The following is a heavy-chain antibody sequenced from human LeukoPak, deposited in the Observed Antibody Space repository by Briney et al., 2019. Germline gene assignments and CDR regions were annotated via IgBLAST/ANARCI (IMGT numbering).Heavy chain of an antibody. Sequence: SETLSLTCAVYGGSFSGYYWSWIRQPPGKGLEWIGEINHSGSTNYNPSLKSRVTISVDTSKNQFSLKLSSVTATDTAVYYCARAAGSYYYYYGMDVWGQGTTVTVSS. D-gene: IGHD6-13*01. CDR2: INHSGST. J-gene: IGHJ6*02. CDR1: GGSFSGYY. V-gene: IGHV4-34*01. CDR3: ARAAGSYYYYYGMDV.